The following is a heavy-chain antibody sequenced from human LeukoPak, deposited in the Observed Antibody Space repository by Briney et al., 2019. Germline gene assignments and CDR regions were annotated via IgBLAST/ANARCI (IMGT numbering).Heavy chain of an antibody. J-gene: IGHJ6*02. V-gene: IGHV4-59*01. Sequence: SETLSLTCAVYGGSFSGYYWSWIRQPPGKGLEWIGYVYYTGSTNYNPSLGSRVTISVDTSKNQFSLMLYSVTAADTAVYYCARGGTIKNGMDVWGQGTTVTVSS. D-gene: IGHD1-14*01. CDR2: VYYTGST. CDR1: GGSFSGYY. CDR3: ARGGTIKNGMDV.